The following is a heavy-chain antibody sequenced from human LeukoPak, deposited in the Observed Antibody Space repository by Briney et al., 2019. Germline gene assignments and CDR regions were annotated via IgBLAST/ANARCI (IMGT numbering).Heavy chain of an antibody. CDR2: IYHSGST. J-gene: IGHJ4*02. CDR1: GYSISSGYY. Sequence: SETLSLTCTVSGYSISSGYYWGWIRQPPGKGLEWIGSIYHSGSTYYNPSLKSRVTISVDTSKNQFSLKLSSLTAADTAVYYCARGRGDKSSPFDYWGQGTLVTVSS. V-gene: IGHV4-38-2*02. D-gene: IGHD6-13*01. CDR3: ARGRGDKSSPFDY.